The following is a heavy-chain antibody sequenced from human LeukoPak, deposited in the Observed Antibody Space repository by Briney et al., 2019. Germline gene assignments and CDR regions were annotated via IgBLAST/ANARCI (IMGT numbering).Heavy chain of an antibody. J-gene: IGHJ4*02. CDR2: IWYDGSNK. V-gene: IGHV3-33*06. CDR1: GFTFSSYG. CDR3: AKDASPAGLDY. Sequence: PGRSLRLSCAASGFTFSSYGMHWVRQAPGKGLEWVAVIWYDGSNKYYADSVKGRFTISRYNSKNTLYLQMNSLRAEDTAVYYCAKDASPAGLDYWGQGTLVTVSS.